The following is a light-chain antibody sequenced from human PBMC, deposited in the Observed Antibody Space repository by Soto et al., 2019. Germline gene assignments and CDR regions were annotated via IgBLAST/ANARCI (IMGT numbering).Light chain of an antibody. CDR1: QSVSSSY. V-gene: IGKV3-20*01. CDR2: AAS. CDR3: QQYGSSPWT. J-gene: IGKJ1*01. Sequence: EIVVTQSPGTLSLSPGGRATLSCSASQSVSSSYLVWHQQKPGQAPRLLIYAASRRATGIPDRFSGSGSGTDFTLTISRLEPEDFAVYYCQQYGSSPWTFGQGTKVDIK.